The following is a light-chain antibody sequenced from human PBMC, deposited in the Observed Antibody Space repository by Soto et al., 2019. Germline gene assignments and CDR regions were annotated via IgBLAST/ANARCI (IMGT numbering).Light chain of an antibody. V-gene: IGKV3-15*01. CDR1: QSVSSN. CDR2: GAS. Sequence: EIVMTQSPATLSVSPGERATLSCRASQSVSSNLAWYQQKPGQAPRLLIYGASTRATGIPARFSGSGSGTDFTLTISSLQSEDFAVYYCQQYNNWPRTFGKGTKLEIK. CDR3: QQYNNWPRT. J-gene: IGKJ2*01.